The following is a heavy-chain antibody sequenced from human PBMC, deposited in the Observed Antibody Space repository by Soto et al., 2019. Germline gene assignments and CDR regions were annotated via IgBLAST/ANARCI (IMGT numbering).Heavy chain of an antibody. Sequence: XSVKVSCKASGYTFTSYGISWVRQAPGQXXXXXXXTXXXXXKQXXEKXLXXXXXIXXXXXXXTAQTHLRSLRSEHTAVYYCARDWPGSSDYWGQGTMVTVYS. V-gene: IGHV1-18*01. D-gene: IGHD6-25*01. CDR1: GYTFTSYG. CDR2: TXXXXXKQ. CDR3: ARDWPGSSDY. J-gene: IGHJ4*02.